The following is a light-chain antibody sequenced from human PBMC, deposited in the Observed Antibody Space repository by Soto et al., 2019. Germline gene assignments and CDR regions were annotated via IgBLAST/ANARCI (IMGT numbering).Light chain of an antibody. J-gene: IGLJ2*01. V-gene: IGLV2-11*01. CDR2: DVT. CDR3: YSYAGTYTFL. Sequence: QSALTQPRSVSGSPGQSVTISCTGTSSDVGGFDYVSWYQQHPGKAPKLMIYDVTRRPSGVPDRFSGSKSGNTASLTISGLQAADEADYYCYSYAGTYTFLFGGGTKLTVL. CDR1: SSDVGGFDY.